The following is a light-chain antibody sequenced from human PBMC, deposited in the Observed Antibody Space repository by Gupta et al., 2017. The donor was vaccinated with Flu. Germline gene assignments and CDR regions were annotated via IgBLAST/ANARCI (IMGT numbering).Light chain of an antibody. CDR2: EDC. V-gene: IGLV3-21*03. J-gene: IGLJ3*02. CDR1: NIASKS. CDR3: QASDRSRNHVV. Sequence: SYVMTHPPSVSVAPGKTARITCGGDNIASKSVHWYQQKPGQAPVLVVHEDCDRPSGIPERFSGSNSGTTDTPTISSVEAGEEADYYCQASDRSRNHVVFGGGTKLTVL.